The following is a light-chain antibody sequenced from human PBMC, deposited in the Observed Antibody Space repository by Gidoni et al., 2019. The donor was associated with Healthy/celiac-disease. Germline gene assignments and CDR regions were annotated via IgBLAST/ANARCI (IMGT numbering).Light chain of an antibody. CDR1: QSISSW. CDR3: QLGRT. V-gene: IGKV1-5*03. Sequence: DIQMTQSPSNLAASVGDRVTITCRASQSISSWLAWYQQKPGKAPKLLSYKASSLESGVPSRFSGSGSGTEFTLNISSLQADDFATYYCQLGRTFGQGTKVEIK. CDR2: KAS. J-gene: IGKJ1*01.